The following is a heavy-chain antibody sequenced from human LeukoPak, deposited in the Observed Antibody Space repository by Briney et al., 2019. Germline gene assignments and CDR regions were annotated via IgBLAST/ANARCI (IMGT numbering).Heavy chain of an antibody. CDR2: ISWNSGSI. V-gene: IGHV3-9*01. Sequence: LGGSLRLSCAASGFTFDDYVMHWVRQAPGKGLEWVSGISWNSGSIDYADSVKGRFTISRDNAKNSLYLQMNSLRAEDTALYYCARGRYYDSRGYYYFDYWGQGTLVTVSS. D-gene: IGHD3-22*01. CDR3: ARGRYYDSRGYYYFDY. J-gene: IGHJ4*02. CDR1: GFTFDDYV.